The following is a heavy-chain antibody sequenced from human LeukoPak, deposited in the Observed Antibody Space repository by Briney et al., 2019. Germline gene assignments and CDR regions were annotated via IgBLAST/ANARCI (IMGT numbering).Heavy chain of an antibody. CDR3: ARGRGGIRYYFDY. J-gene: IGHJ4*02. D-gene: IGHD3-16*01. Sequence: SETLSLTCAVYGGSFSGYSWSWIRQPPGKGPEWIGEINHSGSTDYNPSLKSRVTISVDTSKNQFSLKLSSVTAADTAVYYCARGRGGIRYYFDYWGQGTLVTVSS. CDR1: GGSFSGYS. V-gene: IGHV4-34*01. CDR2: INHSGST.